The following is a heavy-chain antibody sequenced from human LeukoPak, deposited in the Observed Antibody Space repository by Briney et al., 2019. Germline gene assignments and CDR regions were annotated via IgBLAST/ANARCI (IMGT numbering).Heavy chain of an antibody. CDR3: ARGVEPLAANTLAY. CDR2: ISDSGGST. Sequence: GGSLRLSCAASGFTFNNYAMSWVRQAPGKGLEWVSGISDSGGSTYYADSVKGRFTISRDNSKNTVHLQLNNLRVDDTAVYYCARGVEPLAANTLAYWGQGTLVTVSS. J-gene: IGHJ4*02. D-gene: IGHD1-14*01. CDR1: GFTFNNYA. V-gene: IGHV3-23*01.